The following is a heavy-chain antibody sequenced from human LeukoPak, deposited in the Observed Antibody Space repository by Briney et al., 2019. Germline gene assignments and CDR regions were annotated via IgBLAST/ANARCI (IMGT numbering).Heavy chain of an antibody. CDR2: ISSNGNTI. CDR3: ARGYFYDNSIY. Sequence: SCAXXGFILNSYSXNWVRQAPGKGVEWGSYISSNGNTIYYADSVKGGFTIYRENDKKSMYMKMNSLRDEDTAVYYCARGYFYDNSIYWGQGTLVTVSS. CDR1: GFILNSYS. D-gene: IGHD3-22*01. V-gene: IGHV3-48*02. J-gene: IGHJ4*02.